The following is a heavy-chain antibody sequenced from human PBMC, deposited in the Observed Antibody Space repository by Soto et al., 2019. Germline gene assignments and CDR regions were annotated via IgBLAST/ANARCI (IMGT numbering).Heavy chain of an antibody. Sequence: PSETLSLTCTVSGGSISSYYWSWIRQPPGKGLEWIGYIYYSGSTNYNPSLKSRVTISVDTSKNQFSLKLSSVTAADTAVYYCARDKAHGYNWFDPWGQGTLVTVS. CDR1: GGSISSYY. CDR3: ARDKAHGYNWFDP. V-gene: IGHV4-59*01. J-gene: IGHJ5*02. CDR2: IYYSGST.